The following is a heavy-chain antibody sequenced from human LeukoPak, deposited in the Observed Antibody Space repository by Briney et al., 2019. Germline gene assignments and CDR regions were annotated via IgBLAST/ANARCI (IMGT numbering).Heavy chain of an antibody. CDR1: GFSFSSYG. Sequence: GGTLRLSCAASGFSFSSYGMSWVRPAPGKGLEWVSGISDSGDSTYYADSVKGRFTISRDISKNTLFLQMNSLRAEDTAVYYCAKIQGWFNAAFHIGGQGTMVTVSS. CDR2: ISDSGDST. V-gene: IGHV3-23*01. CDR3: AKIQGWFNAAFHI. D-gene: IGHD6-19*01. J-gene: IGHJ3*02.